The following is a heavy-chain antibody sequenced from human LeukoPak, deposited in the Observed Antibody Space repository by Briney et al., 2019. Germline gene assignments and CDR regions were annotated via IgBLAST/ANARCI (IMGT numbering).Heavy chain of an antibody. Sequence: GASVKVSCKASGYTFTGYYMHWVRQAPGQGLAWMGWINPNSGGTNYAQKFQGRVTMTRDTSISTAYMELSRLRSDDTAVYYCARGYYYDSSGYYCRYWGQGTLVTVSS. CDR3: ARGYYYDSSGYYCRY. V-gene: IGHV1-2*02. CDR2: INPNSGGT. CDR1: GYTFTGYY. D-gene: IGHD3-22*01. J-gene: IGHJ4*02.